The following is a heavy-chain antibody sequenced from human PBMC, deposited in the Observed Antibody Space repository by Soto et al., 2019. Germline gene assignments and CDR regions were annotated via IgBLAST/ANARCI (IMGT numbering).Heavy chain of an antibody. CDR1: GFTFSSYS. CDR2: ISSSSSYI. J-gene: IGHJ4*02. Sequence: GGSLRLSCAASGFTFSSYSMNWVRQAPGKGLEWVSSISSSSSYIYYADSVKGRFTISRDNAKNSLYLQMNSLRAEDTAVYYCARDPTYYYDSRGYWGQGTLVTVSS. D-gene: IGHD3-22*01. V-gene: IGHV3-21*01. CDR3: ARDPTYYYDSRGY.